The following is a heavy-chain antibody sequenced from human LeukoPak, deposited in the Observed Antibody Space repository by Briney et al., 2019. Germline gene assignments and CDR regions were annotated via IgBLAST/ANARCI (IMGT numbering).Heavy chain of an antibody. Sequence: PSETLSLTCTVSGGSISSSSYYWGWIRQPPGKGLEWIGSIYYSGSTYYNPSLKSRVTISADTSKTQFSLKLSSVTAADTAVYYCARDIVVVVAATPGPHYFDYWGQGTLVTVSS. CDR3: ARDIVVVVAATPGPHYFDY. J-gene: IGHJ4*02. CDR2: IYYSGST. D-gene: IGHD2-15*01. V-gene: IGHV4-39*07. CDR1: GGSISSSSYY.